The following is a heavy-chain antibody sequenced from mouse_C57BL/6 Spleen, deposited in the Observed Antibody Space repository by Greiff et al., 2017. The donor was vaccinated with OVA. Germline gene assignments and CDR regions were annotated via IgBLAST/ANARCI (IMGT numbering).Heavy chain of an antibody. D-gene: IGHD2-5*01. CDR3: VRQDSKGYFDV. J-gene: IGHJ1*03. CDR2: IRSKSNNYAT. V-gene: IGHV10-1*01. Sequence: EVKLMESGGGLVQPKGSLKLSCAASGFSFNTYAMNWVRQAPGKGLEWVARIRSKSNNYATYYADSVKDRFTISRDDSESMLYLQMNNLKTEDTAMYYCVRQDSKGYFDVWGTGTTVTVSS. CDR1: GFSFNTYA.